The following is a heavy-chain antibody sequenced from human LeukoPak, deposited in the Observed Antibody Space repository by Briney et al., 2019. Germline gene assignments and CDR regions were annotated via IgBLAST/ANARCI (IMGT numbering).Heavy chain of an antibody. CDR3: ASGPFGSGYYMDV. D-gene: IGHD3-10*01. Sequence: GGSLKISCKGSGYSFNTYWIGWVRQMPGKGLEWMGIIYPGDSDTRYSPSFQGQVTISADKSISTAYLQWSSLKASDTAMYYCASGPFGSGYYMDVWGKGTTVTISS. CDR2: IYPGDSDT. CDR1: GYSFNTYW. J-gene: IGHJ6*03. V-gene: IGHV5-51*01.